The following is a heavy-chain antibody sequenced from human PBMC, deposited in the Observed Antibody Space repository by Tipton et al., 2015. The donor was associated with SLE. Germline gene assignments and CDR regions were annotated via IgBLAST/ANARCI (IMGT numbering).Heavy chain of an antibody. CDR1: GGSISSDGYY. Sequence: TLSLTCTVSGGSISSDGYYWSWIRQHPGKGLEWIGYIYYSGSTYYNPSLKSRVTISVDTSKNQFSLKLSSVTAADTAVYYCARDNYYGSGSSSRWFDPWGQGTLVTVSS. V-gene: IGHV4-31*03. CDR2: IYYSGST. CDR3: ARDNYYGSGSSSRWFDP. D-gene: IGHD3-10*01. J-gene: IGHJ5*02.